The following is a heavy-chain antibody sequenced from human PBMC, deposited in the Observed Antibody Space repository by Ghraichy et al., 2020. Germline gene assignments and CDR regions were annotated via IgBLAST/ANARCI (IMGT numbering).Heavy chain of an antibody. V-gene: IGHV3-48*02. CDR3: ATEGLAVAGTGMDV. CDR2: ISASNTPI. Sequence: GGSLRLSCAASGFTFSTSSMNWVRQTPGKGLEWISYISASNTPIYYADSVKGRFTVSRDNAKKSLFLEMSSLRDEDTAVYYCATEGLAVAGTGMDVWGKGTTVTVS. D-gene: IGHD6-19*01. J-gene: IGHJ6*04. CDR1: GFTFSTSS.